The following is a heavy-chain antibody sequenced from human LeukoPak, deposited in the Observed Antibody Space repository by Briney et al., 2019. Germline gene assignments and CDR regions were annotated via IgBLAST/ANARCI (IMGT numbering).Heavy chain of an antibody. V-gene: IGHV4-4*07. D-gene: IGHD6-19*01. CDR1: GGSISSYY. J-gene: IGHJ5*02. CDR2: IYTSGST. Sequence: PSETLSLXCTVSGGSISSYYWSWIRQPAGKGLEWIGRIYTSGSTNYNPSLKSRVTMSVDTSKNQFSLKLSSVTAADTAVYYCARDRVAVAADWFDPWGQGTLVTVSS. CDR3: ARDRVAVAADWFDP.